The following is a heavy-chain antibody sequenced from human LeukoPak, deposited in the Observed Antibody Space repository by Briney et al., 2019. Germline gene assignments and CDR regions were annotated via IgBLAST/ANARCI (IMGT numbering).Heavy chain of an antibody. D-gene: IGHD2-2*02. CDR1: GNRFTSYW. V-gene: IGHV5-51*01. Sequence: GESLKISWKGSGNRFTSYWIGLVRQMPGKGLGWVGLIYRDDAETSYISSFQGQVTISADKSISTAYLQWSSLKASDTAMYYCAIGGDSTTSGYRCFDYWGQGTLVTVSS. CDR3: AIGGDSTTSGYRCFDY. CDR2: IYRDDAET. J-gene: IGHJ4*02.